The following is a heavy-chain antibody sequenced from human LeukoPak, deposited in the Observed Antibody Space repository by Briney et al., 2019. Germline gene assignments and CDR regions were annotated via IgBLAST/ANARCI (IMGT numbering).Heavy chain of an antibody. V-gene: IGHV3-74*03. Sequence: GGSLRLSCTASGFTFSGHWIHWVRQPPGMGLVWVSRINERGTDSMYAESVKGRFTISRDNAKNSLYLQMNSLRAEDTAVYYCARVPSRRFGRSSWYWYFDYWGQGTLVTVSS. CDR2: INERGTDS. CDR3: ARVPSRRFGRSSWYWYFDY. J-gene: IGHJ4*02. CDR1: GFTFSGHW. D-gene: IGHD6-13*01.